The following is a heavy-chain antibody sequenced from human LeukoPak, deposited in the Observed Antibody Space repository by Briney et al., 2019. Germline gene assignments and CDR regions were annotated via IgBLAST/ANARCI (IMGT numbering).Heavy chain of an antibody. D-gene: IGHD3-3*01. CDR1: GGSISSYY. V-gene: IGHV4-4*07. Sequence: PSETLSLTCTVSGGSISSYYWSWIRQPAGKGLEWIGRIYTSGSTNYNPSLKSRVTMSVDTSKNQYSLKLSSVTAADTAVYYCARDVNDFWSGYYYFDYWGQGTLVTVSS. CDR2: IYTSGST. J-gene: IGHJ4*02. CDR3: ARDVNDFWSGYYYFDY.